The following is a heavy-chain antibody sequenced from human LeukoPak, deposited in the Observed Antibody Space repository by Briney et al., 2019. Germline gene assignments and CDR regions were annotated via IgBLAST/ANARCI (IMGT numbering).Heavy chain of an antibody. CDR1: GFTFSSYS. CDR2: ISSSSSYI. CDR3: ARDGSDFFGFDY. J-gene: IGHJ4*02. V-gene: IGHV3-21*01. Sequence: GSLRLSCAASGFTFSSYSMNWVRQAPGKGLEWVSSISSSSSYIYYADSVKGRFTISRDNAKNSLYLQMNSLRAEDTAVYYCARDGSDFFGFDYWGQGTLVTVSS. D-gene: IGHD3/OR15-3a*01.